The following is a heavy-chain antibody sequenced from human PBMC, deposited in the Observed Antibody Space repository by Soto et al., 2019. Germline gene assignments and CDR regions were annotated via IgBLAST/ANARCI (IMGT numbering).Heavy chain of an antibody. V-gene: IGHV4-31*03. CDR3: ARLKSAYYQIISYSFDS. CDR1: GGSISSGGYY. J-gene: IGHJ4*02. CDR2: IYSGST. D-gene: IGHD3-9*01. Sequence: QVQLQESGTGLVKPSQTLSLTCTVSGGSISSGGYYWTWVRQHPGKGLEWIGYIYSGSTYYNPSLKSRLTTELDTSKNQFSLKLSSVTAADTAVYYCARLKSAYYQIISYSFDSWGRGTLVTVSS.